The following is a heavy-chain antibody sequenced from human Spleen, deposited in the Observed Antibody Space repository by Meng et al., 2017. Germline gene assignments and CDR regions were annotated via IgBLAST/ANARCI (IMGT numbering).Heavy chain of an antibody. D-gene: IGHD4-11*01. V-gene: IGHV4-34*01. CDR3: ARGPTTMAHDFDY. J-gene: IGHJ4*02. CDR1: GGSFSNYY. Sequence: QGQLRRWGRRLLKPSETLSLPCVVSGGSFSNYYGSWIRQPPGKGLEWIGEINHSGSTNYNPSLESRATISVDTSQNNLSLKLSSVTAADSAVYYCARGPTTMAHDFDYWGQGTLVTVSS. CDR2: INHSGST.